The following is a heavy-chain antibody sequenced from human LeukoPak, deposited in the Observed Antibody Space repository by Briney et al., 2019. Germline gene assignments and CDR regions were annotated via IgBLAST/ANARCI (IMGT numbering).Heavy chain of an antibody. CDR2: FDPEDGET. Sequence: AASVKVSCKVSGYTLIESSMHWVRQAPGKGLEWMGSFDPEDGETIYAQKFQGRITMTEDTSTDTAYMEMGRLRSEDTAVYYCAREGTMIVLGAFDIWGQGTMVTVSS. V-gene: IGHV1-24*01. CDR3: AREGTMIVLGAFDI. J-gene: IGHJ3*02. CDR1: GYTLIESS. D-gene: IGHD3-22*01.